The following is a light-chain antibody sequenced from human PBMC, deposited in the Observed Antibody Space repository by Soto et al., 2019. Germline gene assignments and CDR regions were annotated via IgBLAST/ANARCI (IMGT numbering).Light chain of an antibody. J-gene: IGLJ2*01. CDR3: QTWGTGLYVV. CDR1: SGHSSYA. CDR2: LNSDGSH. Sequence: QLVLTQSPSASASLGASVKLTCTLSSGHSSYAIAWHQQQPEKGPRYLMRLNSDGSHSKGDGNPDRFSGSSSGAERYLTISSLQSEDEADYYCQTWGTGLYVVFGGGTKVTVL. V-gene: IGLV4-69*01.